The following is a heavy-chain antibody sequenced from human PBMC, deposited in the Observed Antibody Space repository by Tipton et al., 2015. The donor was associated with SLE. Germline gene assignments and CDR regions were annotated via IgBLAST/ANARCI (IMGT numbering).Heavy chain of an antibody. J-gene: IGHJ4*02. CDR1: GGSISSSSYY. V-gene: IGHV4-31*03. CDR3: ARGQGYPNFDA. Sequence: GLVKPSETLSLTCTVSGGSISSSSYYWSWIRQHPGKGLEWIAYISYSGRTSYNPSLESRLTMSIDTSRNQFSLQLASVTAADTAVYFCARGQGYPNFDAWGQGTLVTVSS. D-gene: IGHD5-12*01. CDR2: ISYSGRT.